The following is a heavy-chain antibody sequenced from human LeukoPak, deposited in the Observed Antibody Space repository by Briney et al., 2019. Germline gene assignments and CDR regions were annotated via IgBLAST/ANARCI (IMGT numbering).Heavy chain of an antibody. V-gene: IGHV2-5*01. CDR3: AHSKGGSYFNWFDP. CDR1: GFSLSTSGEG. D-gene: IGHD1-26*01. Sequence: ESGPTLVKPTQTLTLTCTFSGFSLSTSGEGVGWIRQPPGKALEWLALIYWTDEKRYSPSLKTRLTVTKDTSKNQVVLRLTNLDPVDTATYFCAHSKGGSYFNWFDPWGPGTQVTVSS. J-gene: IGHJ5*02. CDR2: IYWTDEK.